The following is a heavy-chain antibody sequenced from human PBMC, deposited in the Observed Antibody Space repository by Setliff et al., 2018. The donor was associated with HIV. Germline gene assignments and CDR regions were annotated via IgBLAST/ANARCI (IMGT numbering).Heavy chain of an antibody. CDR1: GFTFSDYA. Sequence: GGSLRLSCAASGFTFSDYAFHWVRQAPGKGLEWVTLISYVGTNKFYADSVKGRFTISRDISTNTLSLQMNSLRPEDTAVYFRARGGAGGDYRIDYWGRGTLVTVSS. CDR3: ARGGAGGDYRIDY. J-gene: IGHJ4*02. CDR2: ISYVGTNK. D-gene: IGHD2-21*01. V-gene: IGHV3-30*04.